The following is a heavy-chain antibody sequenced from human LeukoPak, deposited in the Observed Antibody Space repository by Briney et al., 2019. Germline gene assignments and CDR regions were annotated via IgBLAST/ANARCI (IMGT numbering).Heavy chain of an antibody. CDR3: ARDVRVRGVIITGDNWFDP. CDR1: GGTFISYA. J-gene: IGHJ5*02. CDR2: IIPIFGTA. D-gene: IGHD3-10*01. V-gene: IGHV1-69*05. Sequence: SVKVSCKASGGTFISYAISWVRQAPGQGLEWMGRIIPIFGTANYAQKFQGRVTITTDESTSTAYMALSSLRSEDTAVYYCARDVRVRGVIITGDNWFDPWGQGTLVTVSS.